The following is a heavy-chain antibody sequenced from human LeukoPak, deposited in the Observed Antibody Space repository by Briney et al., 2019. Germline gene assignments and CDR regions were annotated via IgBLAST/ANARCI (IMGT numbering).Heavy chain of an antibody. J-gene: IGHJ4*02. V-gene: IGHV3-7*01. CDR3: AKGDLLWFGAEGVDY. D-gene: IGHD3-10*01. Sequence: GGSLRLSCAASGFTFSTYWMSWVRQAPGKGLEWVASVKQEGNEKYYVDSVKGRFTISRDNAKNSLYLQMNSLRAEDTAVYYCAKGDLLWFGAEGVDYWGQGTLVTVSS. CDR1: GFTFSTYW. CDR2: VKQEGNEK.